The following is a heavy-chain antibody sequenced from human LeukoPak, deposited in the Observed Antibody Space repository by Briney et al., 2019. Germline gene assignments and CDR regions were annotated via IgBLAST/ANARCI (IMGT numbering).Heavy chain of an antibody. CDR1: GSSVSSGSYY. CDR3: AREYYYDSSGYYPALGY. J-gene: IGHJ4*02. V-gene: IGHV4-61*01. CDR2: IYYSGNT. Sequence: SETLSLTCTVSGSSVSSGSYYWSWIRQPPGKGLEWIGYIYYSGNTNYNPSLKSRVTISVDTSKNQFSLKLNSVTAADTAVYYCAREYYYDSSGYYPALGYWGQGTLVIVSS. D-gene: IGHD3-22*01.